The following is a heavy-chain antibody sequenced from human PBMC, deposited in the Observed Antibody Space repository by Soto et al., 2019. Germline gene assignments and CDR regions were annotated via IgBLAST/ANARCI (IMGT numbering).Heavy chain of an antibody. CDR2: IYYSGST. CDR1: GGSISTYY. Sequence: SETLSLTCTVSGGSISTYYWSWIRQSPGKGLEWIGCIYYSGSTNYNPSLKSRVTISVDTSKNQFSLKLSSVTAADTAVYYCATRLRFLEWLLYRDLFDYWGQGTLVTV. V-gene: IGHV4-59*08. J-gene: IGHJ4*02. D-gene: IGHD3-3*01. CDR3: ATRLRFLEWLLYRDLFDY.